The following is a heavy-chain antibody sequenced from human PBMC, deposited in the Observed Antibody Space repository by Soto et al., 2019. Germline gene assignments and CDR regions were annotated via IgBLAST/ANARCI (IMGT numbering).Heavy chain of an antibody. CDR1: GVSFSRYW. CDR2: IKQDESEN. D-gene: IGHD1-7*01. J-gene: IGHJ4*02. V-gene: IGHV3-7*04. CDR3: AKDHQTYNWDYLFDS. Sequence: PGGSLTLFCPPSGVSFSRYWLSWVRQAAANGLEWVANIKQDESENYYVDSVRGRFTTTRRHAQNMVYLQMDSLRVEDTAVYFCAKDHQTYNWDYLFDSWGPGTLVTVSS.